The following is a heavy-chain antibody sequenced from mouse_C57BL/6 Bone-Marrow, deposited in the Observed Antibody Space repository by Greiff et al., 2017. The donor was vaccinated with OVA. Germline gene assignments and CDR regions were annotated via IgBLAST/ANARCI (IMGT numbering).Heavy chain of an antibody. CDR3: ARMLY. CDR2: INPSTGGT. Sequence: VQLQQSGPELVKPGASVKISCKASGYSFTGYYMNWVKQSPEKSLEWIGEINPSTGGTTYNQKFKAKATLTVDKSSSTAYMQLKSLTSEDSAVYYCARMLYWGQGTTLTVSS. V-gene: IGHV1-42*01. J-gene: IGHJ2*01. CDR1: GYSFTGYY.